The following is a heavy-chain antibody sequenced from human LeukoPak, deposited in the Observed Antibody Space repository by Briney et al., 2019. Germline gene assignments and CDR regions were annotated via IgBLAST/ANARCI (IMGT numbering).Heavy chain of an antibody. V-gene: IGHV4-4*07. CDR3: ARDKWGRTNSDWFDP. CDR2: IYTSGST. D-gene: IGHD7-27*01. J-gene: IGHJ5*02. Sequence: PSETLSLTCTVSGGSISSYYWSWIRQPAGKGLEWIGRIYTSGSTNYNPSLKSRVTMSVDTSKNQFSLKLSSATAADTAVYYCARDKWGRTNSDWFDPWGQGTLVTVSS. CDR1: GGSISSYY.